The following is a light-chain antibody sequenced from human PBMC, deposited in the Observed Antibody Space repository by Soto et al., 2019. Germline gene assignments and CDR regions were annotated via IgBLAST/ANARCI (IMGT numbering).Light chain of an antibody. J-gene: IGKJ3*01. CDR2: GAS. CDR3: QQYNNWPVFT. CDR1: QSVSSSY. V-gene: IGKV3-20*01. Sequence: EIVLTQSPGTLSLSPGERATLSCRASQSVSSSYLAWYQQKPGQAPRLLIYGASSRATGIPGRFSGSGSGTDFTLTISRLEPEDFAVYYCQQYNNWPVFTFGPGTRVDFK.